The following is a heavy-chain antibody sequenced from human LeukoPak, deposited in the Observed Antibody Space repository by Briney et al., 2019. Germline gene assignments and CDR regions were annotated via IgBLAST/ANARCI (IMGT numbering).Heavy chain of an antibody. D-gene: IGHD2-2*01. V-gene: IGHV4-59*01. J-gene: IGHJ6*02. Sequence: SETLSLTCTVSGDSISSYYWSWIRQPPGKGLEWIGYIYYTGSTNYNPSLKGRVTISVDTSKNQFSLTLSSVTAADTAVYFCAREGVVPVSTSYYYGMDVWGQGTTVTVSS. CDR2: IYYTGST. CDR3: AREGVVPVSTSYYYGMDV. CDR1: GDSISSYY.